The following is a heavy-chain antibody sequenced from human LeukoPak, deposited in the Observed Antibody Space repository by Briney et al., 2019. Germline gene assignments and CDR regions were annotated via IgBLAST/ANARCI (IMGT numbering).Heavy chain of an antibody. V-gene: IGHV1-18*01. CDR2: ISAYNDNT. CDR1: GYTFTSYG. CDR3: ARDYSSSSCTYFDY. Sequence: GASVKVSCKASGYTFTSYGITWVRQAPGQGLEWMGWISAYNDNTNYAQKLQGRVTMTTDTSTSTSYMELRSLRSDDTAVYYCARDYSSSSCTYFDYWGQGTLVTVSS. D-gene: IGHD6-6*01. J-gene: IGHJ4*02.